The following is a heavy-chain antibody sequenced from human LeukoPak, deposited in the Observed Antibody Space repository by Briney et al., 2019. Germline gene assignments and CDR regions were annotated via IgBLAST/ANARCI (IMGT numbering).Heavy chain of an antibody. CDR1: GFTFSDYY. Sequence: PGGSLRLSCAASGFTFSDYYMSWIRQAPGKGLEWVSYISSSGSTIYYADSVKGRFTISRDNAKNSLYLQMNSLRAEDTAVYYCAIDMGREVYSSSPDDRGQRTLVTVGS. D-gene: IGHD6-13*01. V-gene: IGHV3-11*01. CDR2: ISSSGSTI. J-gene: IGHJ4*02. CDR3: AIDMGREVYSSSPDD.